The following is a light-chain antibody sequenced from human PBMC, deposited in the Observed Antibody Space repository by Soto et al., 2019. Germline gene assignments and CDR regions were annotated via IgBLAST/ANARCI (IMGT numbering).Light chain of an antibody. CDR2: DVY. CDR1: RTDVDGFDY. CDR3: TSYTSSPPFYV. J-gene: IGLJ1*01. Sequence: QSALTQPASVSGSPGQAIAIFCTGVRTDVDGFDYVSWYQQHPGQAPQLIIYDVYNRPSGVSHRFSGSKSGDTASLTISGLQAEDEPYYYGTSYTSSPPFYVFGTGTKVTVL. V-gene: IGLV2-14*03.